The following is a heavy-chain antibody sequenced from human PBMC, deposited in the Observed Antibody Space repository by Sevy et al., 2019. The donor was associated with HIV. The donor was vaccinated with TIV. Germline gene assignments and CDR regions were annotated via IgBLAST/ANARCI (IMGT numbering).Heavy chain of an antibody. J-gene: IGHJ6*03. CDR3: VRGPNCGVGGCQQISPYCLDV. Sequence: GGSLRLSCAASGFTFSDHYVDWVRQAPGKGLEWVGRIRNRPNSKTTEYAASVKGRFTISRDDSRNSVYLQMNSLKTQDSAVYYCVRGPNCGVGGCQQISPYCLDVWGKGATVTVSS. CDR1: GFTFSDHY. D-gene: IGHD2-15*01. CDR2: IRNRPNSKTT. V-gene: IGHV3-72*01.